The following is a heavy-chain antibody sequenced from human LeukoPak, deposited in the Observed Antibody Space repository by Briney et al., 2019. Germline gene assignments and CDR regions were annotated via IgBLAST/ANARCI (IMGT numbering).Heavy chain of an antibody. CDR2: IYYSGST. CDR1: GGSISSYY. D-gene: IGHD2-2*01. Sequence: PSETLSLTCTVSGGSISSYYWSWIRQPPGKGLEWIGYIYYSGSTNYNPSLKSRVTISVDTSKNQFSLKLSSVTAADTAVYYCARVDCSSTSCYYYYYMDVWGKGTTVTVSS. CDR3: ARVDCSSTSCYYYYYMDV. V-gene: IGHV4-59*01. J-gene: IGHJ6*03.